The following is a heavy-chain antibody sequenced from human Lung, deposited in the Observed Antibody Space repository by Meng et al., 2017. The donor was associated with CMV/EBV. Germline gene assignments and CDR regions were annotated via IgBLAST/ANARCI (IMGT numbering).Heavy chain of an antibody. V-gene: IGHV1-69*10. D-gene: IGHD6-6*01. J-gene: IGHJ4*02. CDR2: LIPILNAP. Sequence: SSXXVSXKASGDMFSTYAITWVRQAPGQGLEWMGELIPILNAPNYAQKFQGRVRITADKSTTTAYMELSSLRYDDPAVYYCARALREYSSSSSDSWGQGTLVTVSS. CDR1: GDMFSTYA. CDR3: ARALREYSSSSSDS.